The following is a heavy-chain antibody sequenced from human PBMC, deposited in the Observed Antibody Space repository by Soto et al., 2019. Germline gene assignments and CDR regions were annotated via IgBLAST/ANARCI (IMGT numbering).Heavy chain of an antibody. CDR2: IYYSGST. V-gene: IGHV4-61*01. J-gene: IGHJ5*02. Sequence: SETLSLTCTVSGGSVSSGSYYWSWVRQPPGKGLEWIGYIYYSGSTNYNPSLKSRVTISVDTSKNQFSLKLSSVTAADTAVYYCARDLGYYDSSGYYRWFDPWGQGTLVTVSS. CDR3: ARDLGYYDSSGYYRWFDP. CDR1: GGSVSSGSYY. D-gene: IGHD3-22*01.